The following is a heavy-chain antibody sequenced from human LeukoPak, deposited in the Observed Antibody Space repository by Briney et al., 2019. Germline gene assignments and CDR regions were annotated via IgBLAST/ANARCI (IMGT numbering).Heavy chain of an antibody. CDR1: GFTFTSSA. D-gene: IGHD6-13*01. CDR3: AKDSGSSSWYSPFDY. CDR2: IVVGSGDT. Sequence: ASVKVSCKASGFTFTSSAVQWVRQARGQRLEWIGWIVVGSGDTNYAQKFQERVTITRDMSTSTAYMELSSLRSEDTAVYYCAKDSGSSSWYSPFDYWGQGTLVTVSS. J-gene: IGHJ4*02. V-gene: IGHV1-58*01.